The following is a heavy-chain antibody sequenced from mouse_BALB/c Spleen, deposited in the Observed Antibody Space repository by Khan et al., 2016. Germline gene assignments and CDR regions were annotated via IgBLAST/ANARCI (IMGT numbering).Heavy chain of an antibody. CDR2: FYPGSGSI. D-gene: IGHD2-10*02. CDR3: AKHEGGYGNYWFAY. Sequence: QVQLKESGAELVKPGASVKLSCKASGYTFTEYIIHWVKQRSGQGLEWIGWFYPGSGSIKYNEKFKDKATLTADKSSSTVYMELSRLTSEDSAVYFCAKHEGGYGNYWFAYWGQGTLVTVSA. CDR1: GYTFTEYI. J-gene: IGHJ3*01. V-gene: IGHV1-62-2*01.